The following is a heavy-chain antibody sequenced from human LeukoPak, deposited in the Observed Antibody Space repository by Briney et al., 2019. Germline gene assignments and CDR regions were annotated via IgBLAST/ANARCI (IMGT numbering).Heavy chain of an antibody. CDR1: GYTFTGYY. D-gene: IGHD3-9*01. CDR3: ARVQTTTYYDILTGYYSDAFDI. Sequence: GASVKVSCKASGYTFTGYYMHWVRQAPGQGLEWMGWINPNSGGTNYAQKFQGRVTMTRDTSISTAYMELSRLRSDDTAVYYCARVQTTTYYDILTGYYSDAFDIWGQGTMVTVSS. V-gene: IGHV1-2*02. CDR2: INPNSGGT. J-gene: IGHJ3*02.